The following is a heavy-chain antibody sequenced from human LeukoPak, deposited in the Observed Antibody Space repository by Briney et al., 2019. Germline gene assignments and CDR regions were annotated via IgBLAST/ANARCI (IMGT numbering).Heavy chain of an antibody. J-gene: IGHJ6*03. D-gene: IGHD3-10*01. CDR3: ARDIGYYGSGSYYSSPYYYYYMDV. CDR1: GFTFSSYS. CDR2: ISSSSSYI. Sequence: GGSLRLSCAASGFTFSSYSMNWVRQAPGKGLEWVSSISSSSSYIYYADSVKGRFTISRDNAKNSLYLQMNSLRAEDTAVYYCARDIGYYGSGSYYSSPYYYYYMDVWGKGTTVTVSS. V-gene: IGHV3-21*01.